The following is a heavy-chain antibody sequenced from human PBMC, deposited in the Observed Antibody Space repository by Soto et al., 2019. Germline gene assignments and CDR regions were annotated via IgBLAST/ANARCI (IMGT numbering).Heavy chain of an antibody. CDR2: IDPSDSYT. CDR1: GYSFTSYW. J-gene: IGHJ6*02. V-gene: IGHV5-10-1*04. D-gene: IGHD2-2*01. CDR3: ARLQAAMPAAAGMNV. Sequence: AGSLKISCNGSGYSFTSYWISWVRQMPWKGLEWMGRIDPSDSYTNYSPSFQGQVTISADKSITTAYLQWSSLTASDTAMYYCARLQAAMPAAAGMNVWGQGTAVTVSS.